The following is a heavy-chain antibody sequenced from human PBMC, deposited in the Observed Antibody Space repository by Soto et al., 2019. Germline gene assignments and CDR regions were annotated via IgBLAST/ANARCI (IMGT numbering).Heavy chain of an antibody. V-gene: IGHV3-73*01. CDR1: GFTFSDSA. J-gene: IGHJ6*03. CDR3: TRHVDCSGGSCYSGYYYYMDV. Sequence: EVQLVESGGGLVQPGGSLKLSCAASGFTFSDSAMHWVRQASGKGLEWVGRIRSKPNTDATAYAASVKCRFTISRDDSKNTAYLQMNSLKTEDTAVYYCTRHVDCSGGSCYSGYYYYMDVWGKGTTVTVSS. CDR2: IRSKPNTDAT. D-gene: IGHD2-15*01.